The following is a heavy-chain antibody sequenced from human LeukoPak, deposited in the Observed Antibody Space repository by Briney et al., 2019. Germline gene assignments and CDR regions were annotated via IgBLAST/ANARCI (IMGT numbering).Heavy chain of an antibody. J-gene: IGHJ3*01. V-gene: IGHV3-11*01. Sequence: GGSLRLSCAASGFTFSDYYMSWIRQAPGKGLEWVSYMSGSGIYYADSVKGRFTISRDNAKNSLYLQMSSLRAEDSAVYFCARRSLTTGGHAFDVWGQGTLVTVSS. CDR2: MSGSGI. CDR1: GFTFSDYY. CDR3: ARRSLTTGGHAFDV. D-gene: IGHD1-1*01.